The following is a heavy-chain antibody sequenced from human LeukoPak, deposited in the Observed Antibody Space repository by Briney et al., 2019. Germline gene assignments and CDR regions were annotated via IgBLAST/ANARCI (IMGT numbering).Heavy chain of an antibody. CDR3: ARYYYASSGYLRGNGMDV. D-gene: IGHD3-22*01. V-gene: IGHV1-46*01. J-gene: IGHJ6*02. CDR2: INPSGGST. CDR1: GYTFASYY. Sequence: ASVKVSCKASGYTFASYYMHWVRQAPGQGLEWMGIINPSGGSTSYAQKFQGRVTMTRDTSTSTVYMELSSLRSEDTAVYYCARYYYASSGYLRGNGMDVWGQGTTVTVSS.